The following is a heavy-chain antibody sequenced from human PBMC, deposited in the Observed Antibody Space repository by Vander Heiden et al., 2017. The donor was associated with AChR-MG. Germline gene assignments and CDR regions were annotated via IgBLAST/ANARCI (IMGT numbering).Heavy chain of an antibody. D-gene: IGHD3-9*01. CDR3: ARSIDWKFDR. CDR1: GFIFRNYG. J-gene: IGHJ5*02. Sequence: DVQLVESGGGLIQPGESLRLPCGASGFIFRNYGMNWVRQSPGKGLEWVAYISSSTTNIHYADSVEGRFTISRDNVGGSLFLQMNNLRAEDTAVYHCARSIDWKFDRWGLGTLVTVSS. CDR2: ISSSTTNI. V-gene: IGHV3-48*01.